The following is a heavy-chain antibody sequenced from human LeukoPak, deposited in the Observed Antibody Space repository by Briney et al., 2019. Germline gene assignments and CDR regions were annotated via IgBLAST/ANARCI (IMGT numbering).Heavy chain of an antibody. CDR3: AKDDYYDSGGKLKN. V-gene: IGHV3-9*01. CDR2: ISWNSGSI. J-gene: IGHJ4*02. Sequence: PGRSLRLSCAASGFTFDDYAMHWVRQAPGKGLEWVSGISWNSGSIGYADSVKGRFTISRNNAKNSLYLQMNSLRAEDTALYYCAKDDYYDSGGKLKNWGQGTLVTVSS. D-gene: IGHD3-22*01. CDR1: GFTFDDYA.